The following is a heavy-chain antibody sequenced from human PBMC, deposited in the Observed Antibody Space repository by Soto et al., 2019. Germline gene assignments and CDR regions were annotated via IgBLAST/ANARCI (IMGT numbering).Heavy chain of an antibody. J-gene: IGHJ6*02. CDR3: ARHGEWNYVLPYYYYGMDV. D-gene: IGHD1-7*01. Sequence: EESLKISCKGSGYSFTSYWIGWVRQMPGKGLEWMGIIYPGDSDTRYSPSFQGQVTISADKSISTAYLQWSSLKASDTAMYYCARHGEWNYVLPYYYYGMDVWGQGTTVTVSS. CDR1: GYSFTSYW. CDR2: IYPGDSDT. V-gene: IGHV5-51*01.